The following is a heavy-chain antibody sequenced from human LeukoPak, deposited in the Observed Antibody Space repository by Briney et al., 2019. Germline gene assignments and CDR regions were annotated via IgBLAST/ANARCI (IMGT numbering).Heavy chain of an antibody. CDR1: GFTFTSFG. D-gene: IGHD4/OR15-4a*01. V-gene: IGHV3-33*05. CDR2: ISYDGSNK. Sequence: GGSLRLSCAASGFTFTSFGMHWVRQAPGKGLEWVAVISYDGSNKYYADSVKGRFTISRDNAKNSLYLQMNSLRAEDTAVYYCAREFPKGADTLDLWGQETMVTVSS. CDR3: AREFPKGADTLDL. J-gene: IGHJ3*01.